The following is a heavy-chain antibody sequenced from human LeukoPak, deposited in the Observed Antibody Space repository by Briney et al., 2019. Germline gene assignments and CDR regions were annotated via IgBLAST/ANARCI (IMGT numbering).Heavy chain of an antibody. J-gene: IGHJ4*02. V-gene: IGHV3-23*01. D-gene: IGHD6-13*01. CDR2: ISGSGGST. Sequence: GGSLRLSCAASGFTFSSYAMNWVRQAPGKGLEWVSAISGSGGSTYYADSVKGRFTISRDNSKNTLYLQMNSLKTEDTAVYYCTTEGVYSSSIDYWGQGTLVTVSS. CDR1: GFTFSSYA. CDR3: TTEGVYSSSIDY.